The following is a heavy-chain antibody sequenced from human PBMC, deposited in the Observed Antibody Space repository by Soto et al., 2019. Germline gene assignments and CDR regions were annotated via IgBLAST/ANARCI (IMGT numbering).Heavy chain of an antibody. J-gene: IGHJ4*02. Sequence: PSETLSLTCTASGGSISSGGYYWSWIRQHPGKGLEWIGYIYYSGSTYYNPSLKSRVTISVDTSKNQFSLKLSSVTAADTAVYYCARDGAPYGGAGLFDYWGQGTLVTVSS. CDR2: IYYSGST. CDR3: ARDGAPYGGAGLFDY. V-gene: IGHV4-31*03. CDR1: GGSISSGGYY. D-gene: IGHD4-17*01.